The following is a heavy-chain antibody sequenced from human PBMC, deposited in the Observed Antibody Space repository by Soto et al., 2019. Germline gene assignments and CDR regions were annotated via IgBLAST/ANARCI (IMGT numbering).Heavy chain of an antibody. CDR2: ISSNSAYI. V-gene: IGHV3-21*01. J-gene: IGHJ5*02. D-gene: IGHD1-1*01. CDR3: TRDAPRPTSARRGCDP. CDR1: VFTFRSFT. Sequence: VGSLRLSCAASVFTFRSFTMNCVRHPPGKWLEWVSTISSNSAYIYYTDALRGRFTISRDNAKNSMHLQMNSLRAEDTAVYYCTRDAPRPTSARRGCDPTGSETLVTVXS.